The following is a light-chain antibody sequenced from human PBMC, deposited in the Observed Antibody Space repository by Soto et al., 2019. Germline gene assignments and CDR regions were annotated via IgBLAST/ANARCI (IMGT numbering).Light chain of an antibody. J-gene: IGKJ1*01. Sequence: DIQMTQSPSTLSASVGDRVTITCRASQSISTWLAWYQQKPGKAPKFLIYDASTLESGVPSRSSGSGSGTEFTLTISSLQPDDFATYYCQQYNSYSTFGPGTK. CDR3: QQYNSYST. CDR2: DAS. V-gene: IGKV1-5*01. CDR1: QSISTW.